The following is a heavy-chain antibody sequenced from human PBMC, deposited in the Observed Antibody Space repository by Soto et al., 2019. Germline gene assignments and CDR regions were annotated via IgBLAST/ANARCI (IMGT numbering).Heavy chain of an antibody. J-gene: IGHJ6*02. CDR1: GGTFSSYA. D-gene: IGHD6-19*01. CDR2: IIPIFGTA. Sequence: SVKVSCKASGGTFSSYAISWVRQAPGQGLEWMGGIIPIFGTANYAQKFQGRVTITADESTSTAYMELSSLRSEDTAVYYCARDGAVAGTYYYYGMDVWGQGTTVTVSS. V-gene: IGHV1-69*13. CDR3: ARDGAVAGTYYYYGMDV.